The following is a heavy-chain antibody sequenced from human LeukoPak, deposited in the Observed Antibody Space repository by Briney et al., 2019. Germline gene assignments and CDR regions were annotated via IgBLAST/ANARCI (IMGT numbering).Heavy chain of an antibody. V-gene: IGHV4-59*12. CDR2: IYYTGST. Sequence: PSETLSLTCTVSGGSISGFYWSWIRQPPGKGLEWIGYIYYTGSTNYNPSLKSRVTISVDTSKNQFSLKLSSVTAADTAVYYCARFGWRGMTKLPRNWFDPWGQGTLVTVSS. J-gene: IGHJ5*02. CDR1: GGSISGFY. D-gene: IGHD2-15*01. CDR3: ARFGWRGMTKLPRNWFDP.